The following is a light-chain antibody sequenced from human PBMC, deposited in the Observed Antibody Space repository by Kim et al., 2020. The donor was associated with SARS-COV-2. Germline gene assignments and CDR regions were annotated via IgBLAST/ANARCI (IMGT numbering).Light chain of an antibody. CDR2: DNN. V-gene: IGLV1-51*01. J-gene: IGLJ2*01. CDR3: GTWDSSLSAPV. Sequence: GQKVTISCSGSSSSSGNNYVSWYQQLPGTAPKLLIYDNNKRPSGIPDRFSGSKSGTSATLGITGLQTGDEADYYCGTWDSSLSAPVFGGGTQLTVL. CDR1: SSSSGNNY.